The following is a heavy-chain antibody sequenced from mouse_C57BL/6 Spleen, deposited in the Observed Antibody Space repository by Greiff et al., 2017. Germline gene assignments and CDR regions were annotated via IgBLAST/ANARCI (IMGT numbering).Heavy chain of an antibody. CDR2: INPYNGGT. CDR3: ASPPTLYPVGGFAY. V-gene: IGHV1-19*01. D-gene: IGHD6-2*01. J-gene: IGHJ3*01. Sequence: EVQLQQSGPVLVKPGASVKMSCKASGYTFTDYYMNWVKQSHGKSLEWIGVINPYNGGTSYNQKFKGKATLTVDKSSSTAYMELNSLTSEDSAVYYCASPPTLYPVGGFAYWGQGTLVTVSA. CDR1: GYTFTDYY.